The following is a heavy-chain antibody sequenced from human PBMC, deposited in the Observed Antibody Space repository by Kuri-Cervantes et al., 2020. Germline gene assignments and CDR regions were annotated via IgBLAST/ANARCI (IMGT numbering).Heavy chain of an antibody. CDR3: ARYYYDSRLSPRYYYYYCMDV. Sequence: ASVKVSCKASGYTFTSYGISWVRQAPGQGLEWMGWISAYNGNTNYAQKLQGRVTMTTDTSTSTAYMELRSLRSDDTAVYYCARYYYDSRLSPRYYYYYCMDVWGQGTTVTVSS. CDR2: ISAYNGNT. CDR1: GYTFTSYG. V-gene: IGHV1-18*01. D-gene: IGHD3-22*01. J-gene: IGHJ6*02.